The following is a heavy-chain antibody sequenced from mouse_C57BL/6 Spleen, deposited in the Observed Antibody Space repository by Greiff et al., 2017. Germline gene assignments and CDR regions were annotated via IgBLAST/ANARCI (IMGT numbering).Heavy chain of an antibody. Sequence: QVQLQQSGAELARPGASVKMSCKASGYTFTSYTMHWVKQRPGQGLEWIGYINPSSGYTKYNQKVKDKATLTADKSSSTAYMQLSSLTSEYSAVYYCAKTAQATFAYWGQGTLVTVSA. CDR1: GYTFTSYT. V-gene: IGHV1-4*01. J-gene: IGHJ3*01. CDR3: AKTAQATFAY. CDR2: INPSSGYT. D-gene: IGHD3-2*02.